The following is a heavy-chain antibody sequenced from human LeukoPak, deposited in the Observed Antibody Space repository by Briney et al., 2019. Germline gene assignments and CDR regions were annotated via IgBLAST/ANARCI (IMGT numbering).Heavy chain of an antibody. CDR2: ISGSGGST. J-gene: IGHJ4*02. CDR1: GFTFSSYA. Sequence: GGSLRLSCAASGFTFSSYAMSWVRQAPGKGLEWVSAISGSGGSTYYADSVKGRFTISRDNSKNTLYLQMNSLRAEDTAVYYFAKGYYHYFGSGSYTLDFWGQGTQVTVSS. V-gene: IGHV3-23*01. D-gene: IGHD3-10*01. CDR3: AKGYYHYFGSGSYTLDF.